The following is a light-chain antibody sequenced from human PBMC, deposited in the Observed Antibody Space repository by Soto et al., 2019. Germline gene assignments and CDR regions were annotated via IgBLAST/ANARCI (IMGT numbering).Light chain of an antibody. CDR1: GSNIGAGYD. J-gene: IGLJ1*01. CDR3: QSYDTSLRGYF. V-gene: IGLV1-40*01. Sequence: QSVLTQPPSVSGAPGQRVTISCTGSGSNIGAGYDVHWYQQLPGTAPKLLVYGNTNRPSGVPDRFSGSKSGTSASLAITGLQADDEADYYCQSYDTSLRGYFFGTGTKLTVL. CDR2: GNT.